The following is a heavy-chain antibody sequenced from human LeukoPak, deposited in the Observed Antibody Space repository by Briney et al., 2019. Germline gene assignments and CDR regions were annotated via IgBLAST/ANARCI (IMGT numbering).Heavy chain of an antibody. D-gene: IGHD2-21*02. V-gene: IGHV4-34*01. J-gene: IGHJ4*02. CDR1: GGSFSGYY. CDR3: ARDSGAYCGGDCYPTAGNYFDC. CDR2: INHSGST. Sequence: SETLSLTCAVYGGSFSGYYWSWIRQPPGKGLEWIGEINHSGSTNYNPSLKSRVTISVDTSKNQFSLKLSSVTAADTAVYYCARDSGAYCGGDCYPTAGNYFDCWGQGTLVTVSS.